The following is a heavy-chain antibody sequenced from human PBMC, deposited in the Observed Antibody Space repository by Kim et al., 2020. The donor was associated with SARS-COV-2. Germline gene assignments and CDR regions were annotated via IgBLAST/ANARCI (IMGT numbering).Heavy chain of an antibody. CDR1: GGSISSSNW. CDR3: AVSSSWYYYYGMDV. D-gene: IGHD6-13*01. Sequence: SETLSLTCAVSGGSISSSNWWSWVRQPPGKGLEWIGEIYHSGSTNYNPSLKSRVTISVDKSKNQFSLKLSSVTAADTAVYYCAVSSSWYYYYGMDVWGQGTTVTVSS. V-gene: IGHV4-4*02. CDR2: IYHSGST. J-gene: IGHJ6*02.